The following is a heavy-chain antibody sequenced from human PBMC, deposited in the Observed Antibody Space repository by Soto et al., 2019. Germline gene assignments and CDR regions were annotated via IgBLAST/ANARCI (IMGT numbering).Heavy chain of an antibody. V-gene: IGHV4-59*01. Sequence: PWEPPALTNTVPDGSIGGYYWRCIRQPPWKGPEWIGYIYYSGTTSFFPSYNPYIRSRVTISEDTSKNQSSLKLLSVTTADTAVYLCAAGEASSRNLAPYHLEFWGKGTLVTV. CDR2: IYYSGTT. J-gene: IGHJ4*02. D-gene: IGHD6-13*01. CDR3: AAGEASSRNLAPYHLEF. CDR1: DGSIGGYY.